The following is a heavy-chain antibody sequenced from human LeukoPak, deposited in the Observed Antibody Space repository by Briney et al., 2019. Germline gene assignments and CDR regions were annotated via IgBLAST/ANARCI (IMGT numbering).Heavy chain of an antibody. Sequence: GESLKISCKGSGYDFTWIGWVRQMPGKGLEWMGIIYPGDPDTRYSPSFQGQVTISADKSISTAYLQWSSLKASDTAMYYCARGDGYSFDYWGQGTLVTVSP. CDR3: ARGDGYSFDY. V-gene: IGHV5-51*01. D-gene: IGHD5-24*01. CDR2: IYPGDPDT. J-gene: IGHJ4*02. CDR1: GYDFTW.